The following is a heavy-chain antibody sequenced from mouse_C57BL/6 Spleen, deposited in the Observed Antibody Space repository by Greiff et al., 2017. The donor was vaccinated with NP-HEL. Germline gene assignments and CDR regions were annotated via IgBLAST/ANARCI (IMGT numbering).Heavy chain of an antibody. CDR1: GYTFTDYE. Sequence: QVQLKESGAELVRPGASVTLSCKASGYTFTDYEMHWVKQTPVHGLEWIGAIDPETGGTAYNQKFKGKAILTADKSSSTAYMELRSLTSEDSAVYYCTRRGTPYYFDYWGQGTTLTVSS. CDR3: TRRGTPYYFDY. V-gene: IGHV1-15*01. D-gene: IGHD2-14*01. J-gene: IGHJ2*01. CDR2: IDPETGGT.